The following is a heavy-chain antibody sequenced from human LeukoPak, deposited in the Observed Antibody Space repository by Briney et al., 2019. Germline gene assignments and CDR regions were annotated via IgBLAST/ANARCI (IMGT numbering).Heavy chain of an antibody. V-gene: IGHV1-2*02. D-gene: IGHD3-22*01. CDR1: GYTFTSYD. Sequence: ASVKVSCKASGYTFTSYDINWVRQATGQGLEWMGWINPNSGGTNYAQKFQGRVTMTRDTSISTAYMELSRLRSDDTAVYYCARDIYYDSSGDFDYWGQGTLVTVSS. J-gene: IGHJ4*02. CDR2: INPNSGGT. CDR3: ARDIYYDSSGDFDY.